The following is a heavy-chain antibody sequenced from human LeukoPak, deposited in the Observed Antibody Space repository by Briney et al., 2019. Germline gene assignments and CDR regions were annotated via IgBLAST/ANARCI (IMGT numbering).Heavy chain of an antibody. CDR2: IYHSGST. V-gene: IGHV4-38-2*01. CDR3: ARLLPDSSSCFDY. Sequence: PSETLSLTCAVSGYSISSGYYWGWIRQPPGQGLEWIGSIYHSGSTYYNPSLKRRVTISVDTSKNQFSLKLSSVTAADTAVYYCARLLPDSSSCFDYWGQGTLVTVSS. CDR1: GYSISSGYY. J-gene: IGHJ4*02. D-gene: IGHD6-6*01.